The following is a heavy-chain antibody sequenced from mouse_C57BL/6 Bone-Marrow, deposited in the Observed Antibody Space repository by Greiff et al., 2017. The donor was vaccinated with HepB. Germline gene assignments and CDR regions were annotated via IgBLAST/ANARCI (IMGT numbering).Heavy chain of an antibody. J-gene: IGHJ4*01. D-gene: IGHD1-1*01. V-gene: IGHV3-8*01. Sequence: EVKLMESGPGLAKPSQTLSLTCSVTGYSITSDYWNWIRKFPGNKLEYMGYISYSGSTYYNPSLKSRISITRDTSKNQYYLQLNSVTTEDTATYYCARDFITTVVARAMDYWGQGTSVTVSS. CDR1: GYSITSDY. CDR2: ISYSGST. CDR3: ARDFITTVVARAMDY.